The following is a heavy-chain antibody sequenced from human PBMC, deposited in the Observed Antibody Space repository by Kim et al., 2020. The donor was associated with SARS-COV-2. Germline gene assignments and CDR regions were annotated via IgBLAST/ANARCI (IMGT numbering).Heavy chain of an antibody. CDR1: GFTFSSYA. J-gene: IGHJ5*02. Sequence: GGSLRLSCAASGFTFSSYAMSWVRQAPGKGLEWVSAISGSGGSTYYADSVKGRFTISRDNSKNTLYLQMNSLRAEDTAVYYCAKDTTYYYGSGSYLGSWFDPWGQGTLVTVSS. D-gene: IGHD3-10*01. V-gene: IGHV3-23*01. CDR2: ISGSGGST. CDR3: AKDTTYYYGSGSYLGSWFDP.